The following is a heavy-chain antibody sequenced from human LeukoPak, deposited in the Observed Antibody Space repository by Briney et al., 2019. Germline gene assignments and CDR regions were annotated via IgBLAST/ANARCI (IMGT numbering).Heavy chain of an antibody. CDR3: ARDGPRRVPSYFDY. CDR2: ISYDGSNK. J-gene: IGHJ4*02. CDR1: GFTFSSYA. Sequence: PGRSLRLSCAASGFTFSSYAMHWVRQAPGKGLEWVAVISYDGSNKYYADSVKGRFTISRDNSKNTLYLQMNSLRAEDTAVYYCARDGPRRVPSYFDYWGQGTLVTVSS. V-gene: IGHV3-30-3*01.